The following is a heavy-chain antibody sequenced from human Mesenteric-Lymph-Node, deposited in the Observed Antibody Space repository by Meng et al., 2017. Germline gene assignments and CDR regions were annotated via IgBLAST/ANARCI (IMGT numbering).Heavy chain of an antibody. CDR3: ARIRGWFGEFQSPVYGMDV. CDR1: RYTLTSYY. CDR2: INHSGGST. D-gene: IGHD3-10*01. V-gene: IGHV1-46*01. Sequence: ASVTVSCTASRYTLTSYYMHWLRHAPGQGLEWMRIINHSGGSTSYAQKFQGRVTMTRDTSTSTVYMELSSLRSEDTAVYYCARIRGWFGEFQSPVYGMDVWGQGTTVTVSS. J-gene: IGHJ6*02.